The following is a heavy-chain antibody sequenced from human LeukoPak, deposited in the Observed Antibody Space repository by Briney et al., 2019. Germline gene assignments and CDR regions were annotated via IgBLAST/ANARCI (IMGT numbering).Heavy chain of an antibody. CDR2: VNHSGST. Sequence: SETLSLTCGVSGGSFSDYFWSWIRQSPGKGLEWIAEVNHSGSTNYNPSLKSRVTVSVDTSKNQFSLKLTSVTAADTAVYYCARESSWFDYWGQGTLVTVSS. D-gene: IGHD6-13*01. V-gene: IGHV4-34*01. J-gene: IGHJ4*02. CDR3: ARESSWFDY. CDR1: GGSFSDYF.